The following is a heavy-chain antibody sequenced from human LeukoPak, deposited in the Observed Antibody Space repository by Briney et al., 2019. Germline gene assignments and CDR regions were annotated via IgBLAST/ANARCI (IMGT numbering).Heavy chain of an antibody. V-gene: IGHV4-59*01. D-gene: IGHD1-26*01. Sequence: PSETLSLTCTVSGGSISGYYWSWIRQPPGKGLEWIGYIYYSGSTNYNPSLKSRVTISVDTSKNQFSLKLSSVTAADTAVYYCARVRRIVGATLDYWGQGTLVTVSS. CDR2: IYYSGST. CDR3: ARVRRIVGATLDY. J-gene: IGHJ4*02. CDR1: GGSISGYY.